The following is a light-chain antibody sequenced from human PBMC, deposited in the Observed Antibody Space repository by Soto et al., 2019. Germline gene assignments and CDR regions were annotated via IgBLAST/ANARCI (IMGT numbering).Light chain of an antibody. CDR1: QGISNY. Sequence: DIQITTSTSSLPAPLGHRVTITCRATQGISNYLAWYQQKPGDAPKRLIYAASTLKSGVPSRFSGSGSGTEFTLTISSLQPEDFATYYCQRSSSTPLTFGPGNKVDI. J-gene: IGKJ3*01. CDR3: QRSSSTPLT. V-gene: IGKV1-27*01. CDR2: AAS.